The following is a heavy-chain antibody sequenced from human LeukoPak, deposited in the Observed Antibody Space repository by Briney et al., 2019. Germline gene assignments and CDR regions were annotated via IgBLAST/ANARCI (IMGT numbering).Heavy chain of an antibody. CDR1: GFTFSSYA. Sequence: PGRSLRLSCAASGFTFSSYAMHWVRQAPGKGLGWVAVISYDGSNKYYADSVKGRFTISRDNSKNTLYLQMNSLRAEDTAVYYCARGSYSSGRSGFDYWGQGTLVTVSS. J-gene: IGHJ4*02. V-gene: IGHV3-30-3*01. CDR2: ISYDGSNK. D-gene: IGHD6-19*01. CDR3: ARGSYSSGRSGFDY.